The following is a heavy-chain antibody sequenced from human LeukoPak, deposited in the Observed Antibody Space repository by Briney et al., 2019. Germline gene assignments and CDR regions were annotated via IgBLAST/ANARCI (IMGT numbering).Heavy chain of an antibody. V-gene: IGHV4-34*01. CDR2: INHSGST. CDR3: ARDKGHDYVWGSYRYTSHFDY. Sequence: KPSETLSLTCAVCGGSFSGYYWSWIRQPPGKGLEWIGEINHSGSTNYNPSLKSRVTISVDTSKNQFSLKLSSVTAADTAVYYCARDKGHDYVWGSYRYTSHFDYWGQGTLVTVSS. D-gene: IGHD3-16*02. J-gene: IGHJ4*02. CDR1: GGSFSGYY.